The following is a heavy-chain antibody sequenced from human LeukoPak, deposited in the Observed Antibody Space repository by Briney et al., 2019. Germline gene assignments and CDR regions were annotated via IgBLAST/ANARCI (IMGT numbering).Heavy chain of an antibody. J-gene: IGHJ5*02. CDR3: AKFPGKLPLP. CDR2: ISGSGGST. CDR1: GFTFSSYA. Sequence: PGGSLRLSCAASGFTFSSYAMSWVRQAPVKVLEWVSAISGSGGSTYYADSVKGRFTISRDNSKNTLYLQMNSLRAEDTAVYYCAKFPGKLPLPWGQGTLVTVSS. V-gene: IGHV3-23*01. D-gene: IGHD2-15*01.